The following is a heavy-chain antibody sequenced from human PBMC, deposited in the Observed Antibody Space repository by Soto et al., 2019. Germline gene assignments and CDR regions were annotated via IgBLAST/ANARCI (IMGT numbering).Heavy chain of an antibody. J-gene: IGHJ4*02. CDR3: AREPGASGSYSVFDY. Sequence: QVQLVESGGGVVQPGRSLRLSCAASGFTFSSYAMHWVRQAPGKGLEWVAVISYDGSNKYYADSVKGRFTISRDNSKNTLYLQMNSLRAEDTAVYDCAREPGASGSYSVFDYWGQGTLVTVSS. CDR2: ISYDGSNK. V-gene: IGHV3-30-3*01. D-gene: IGHD1-26*01. CDR1: GFTFSSYA.